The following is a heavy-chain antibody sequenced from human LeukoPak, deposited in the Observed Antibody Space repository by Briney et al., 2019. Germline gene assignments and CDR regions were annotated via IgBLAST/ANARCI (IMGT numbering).Heavy chain of an antibody. V-gene: IGHV4-59*01. Sequence: SETLSLTCTVSGGSISSYYWSWIRQPPGKGLEWVGYIYYSESTNYNPSLKSRVTISVDTSKNQFSLKLSSVTAADTAVYYCVRGYCSSTSCYRVGFDPWGQGTLVTVSS. CDR2: IYYSEST. CDR1: GGSISSYY. J-gene: IGHJ5*02. CDR3: VRGYCSSTSCYRVGFDP. D-gene: IGHD2-2*01.